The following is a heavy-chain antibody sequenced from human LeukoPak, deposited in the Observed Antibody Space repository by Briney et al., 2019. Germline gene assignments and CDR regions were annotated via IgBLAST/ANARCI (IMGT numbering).Heavy chain of an antibody. CDR2: ISGSGDYT. D-gene: IGHD6-13*01. CDR3: AKRGIAAAASFDY. CDR1: GFTFSSYA. J-gene: IGHJ4*02. Sequence: GGSLRLSCAASGFTFSSYAMSWVRQAPGKGLEWVSTISGSGDYTYYADSVKGRFTISRDNSKNTLYLQMNSLRADDTAVYYCAKRGIAAAASFDYWGQGTLVTVSS. V-gene: IGHV3-23*01.